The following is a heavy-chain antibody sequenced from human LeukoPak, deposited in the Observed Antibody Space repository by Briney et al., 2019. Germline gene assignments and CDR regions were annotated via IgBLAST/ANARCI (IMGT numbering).Heavy chain of an antibody. V-gene: IGHV6-1*01. CDR2: TYYRSKWYN. D-gene: IGHD6-6*01. Sequence: SQTLSLTYAISGDSVSSNSAAWNWIRQSPSRGLEWLGRTYYRSKWYNDYAVSVKSRITINPDTSKNQFSLKLSSVTAADTAVYYCARQGPVSSIAARRRRGYFDYWGQGTLVTVSS. CDR1: GDSVSSNSAA. CDR3: ARQGPVSSIAARRRRGYFDY. J-gene: IGHJ4*02.